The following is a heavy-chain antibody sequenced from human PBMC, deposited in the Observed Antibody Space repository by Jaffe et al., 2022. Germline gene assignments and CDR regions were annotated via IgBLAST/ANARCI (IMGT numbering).Heavy chain of an antibody. Sequence: EVQLVESGGGLVQPGRSLRLSCTASGFTFGDYAMSWVRQAPGKGLEWVGFIRSKAYGGTTEYAASVKGRFTISRDDSKSIAYLQMNSLKTEDTAVYYCTSPPDGTYSSGWHWGRNLWYWGQGTLVTVSS. CDR2: IRSKAYGGTT. CDR3: TSPPDGTYSSGWHWGRNLWY. CDR1: GFTFGDYA. J-gene: IGHJ4*02. D-gene: IGHD6-19*01. V-gene: IGHV3-49*04.